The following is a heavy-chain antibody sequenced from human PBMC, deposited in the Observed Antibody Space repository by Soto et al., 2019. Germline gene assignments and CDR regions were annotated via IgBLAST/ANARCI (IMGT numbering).Heavy chain of an antibody. CDR2: IYPGDSDT. Sequence: GESLKISCKGSGYSFTSYWIGWVRQMPGKGLEWMGIIYPGDSDTRYSPSFQGQVTISADKSISTAYLQWSSLKASDTAMYYCARLGSTSPQHHDYYYYMDVWGKGTTVTVSS. D-gene: IGHD2-2*01. V-gene: IGHV5-51*01. CDR1: GYSFTSYW. CDR3: ARLGSTSPQHHDYYYYMDV. J-gene: IGHJ6*03.